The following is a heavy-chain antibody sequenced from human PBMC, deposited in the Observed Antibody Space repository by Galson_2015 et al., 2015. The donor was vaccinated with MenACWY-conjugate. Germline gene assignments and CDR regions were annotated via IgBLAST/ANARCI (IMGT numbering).Heavy chain of an antibody. CDR2: INPSGGST. Sequence: SVKVSCKASGYSFTNYYIHWVRQAPGQGLEWMGIINPSGGSTNYGQMLKGRVTMTRDTSTSTVYMELSSLGSEDTAVYYCARDPTLYSSGWYYFDYWGQGTLVTVSS. CDR1: GYSFTNYY. J-gene: IGHJ4*02. D-gene: IGHD6-19*01. CDR3: ARDPTLYSSGWYYFDY. V-gene: IGHV1-46*04.